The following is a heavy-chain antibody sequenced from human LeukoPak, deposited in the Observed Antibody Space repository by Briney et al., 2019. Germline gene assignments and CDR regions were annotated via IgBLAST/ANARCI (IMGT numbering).Heavy chain of an antibody. CDR2: ISAYNGNT. CDR3: ARDKGGLYYYDSSGPNDW. Sequence: ASVKVSCKASGYTFTSYGMSWVRQAPGQGLEWMGLISAYNGNTNYAQKLQGRVTMTTDTSTSRAYMELRSLRSDDPAVYSCARDKGGLYYYDSSGPNDWWGQGTLVTVSS. V-gene: IGHV1-18*01. CDR1: GYTFTSYG. J-gene: IGHJ1*01. D-gene: IGHD3-22*01.